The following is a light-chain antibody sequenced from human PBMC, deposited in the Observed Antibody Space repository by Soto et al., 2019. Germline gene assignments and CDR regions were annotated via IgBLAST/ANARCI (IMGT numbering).Light chain of an antibody. V-gene: IGKV3-15*01. CDR2: RAS. J-gene: IGKJ1*01. Sequence: EIVMTQSPVTLSVSPGERATLSCRASQSVSSDLAWYQQKPGQAPRLLIYRASTRATGIPARFSGSGSGTEFTLTISSLQSEDFAVYYCQQFSNWPPLTFGQGTKVEIK. CDR3: QQFSNWPPLT. CDR1: QSVSSD.